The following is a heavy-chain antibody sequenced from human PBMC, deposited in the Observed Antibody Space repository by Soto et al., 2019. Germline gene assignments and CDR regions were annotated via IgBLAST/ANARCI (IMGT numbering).Heavy chain of an antibody. D-gene: IGHD1-26*01. CDR2: IIPILGIA. J-gene: IGHJ4*02. CDR1: GVTFISYP. Sequence: QVQLVQSGAAVKKPGSSVKVSCKASGVTFISYPISWVRQAPGQGLEWMGRIIPILGIANYAQKFQGRVTITADKSTSTAYMELSSLRSEDPAVYYCAKMAAVGARKADYWGQGTLVTVSS. CDR3: AKMAAVGARKADY. V-gene: IGHV1-69*02.